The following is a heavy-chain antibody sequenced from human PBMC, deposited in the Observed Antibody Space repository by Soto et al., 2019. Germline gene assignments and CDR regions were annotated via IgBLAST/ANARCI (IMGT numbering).Heavy chain of an antibody. CDR2: MNPNSGNT. J-gene: IGHJ5*02. D-gene: IGHD6-19*01. CDR1: GYTFTSYD. V-gene: IGHV1-8*01. Sequence: QVQLVQSGAEVKKPGASVKVSCKASGYTFTSYDINWARQATGQGLEWMGWMNPNSGNTGYAQKFRGRVTMTRNTSISTAYMELSSLRSEDTAVYYCAREAKAIAVAGTNFDPWGQGTLVTVSS. CDR3: AREAKAIAVAGTNFDP.